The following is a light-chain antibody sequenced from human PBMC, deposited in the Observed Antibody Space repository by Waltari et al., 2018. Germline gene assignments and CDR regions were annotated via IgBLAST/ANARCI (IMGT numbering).Light chain of an antibody. CDR3: QQLNSYPLT. Sequence: DIQLTQSPSFLYASVGDRVTITCRASQGISSYLAWYQHKPGKAPKLLIYAASTLQSGVPSRFSGSGSVTEFTLTISSLQPEDFATYYCQQLNSYPLTFGGGTKVEIK. J-gene: IGKJ4*01. CDR1: QGISSY. CDR2: AAS. V-gene: IGKV1-9*01.